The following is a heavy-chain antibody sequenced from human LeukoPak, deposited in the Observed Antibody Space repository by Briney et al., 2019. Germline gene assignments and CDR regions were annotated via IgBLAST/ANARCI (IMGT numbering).Heavy chain of an antibody. CDR1: GFTFSVYP. Sequence: GGSLRLSCAASGFTFSVYPMNWVRQAPGKGLEWVSGISGSGDNTHYAKSVKGRFTISRDNSKKMLFLQMTSLRADDTAVYYCARVGSSWPNWYFDLWGRGTLVTVSS. CDR2: ISGSGDNT. V-gene: IGHV3-23*01. J-gene: IGHJ2*01. CDR3: ARVGSSWPNWYFDL. D-gene: IGHD6-13*01.